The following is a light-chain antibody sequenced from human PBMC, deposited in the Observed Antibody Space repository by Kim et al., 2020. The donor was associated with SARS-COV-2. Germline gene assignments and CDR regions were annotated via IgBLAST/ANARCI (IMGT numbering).Light chain of an antibody. CDR2: LGS. CDR3: MQALKTRS. J-gene: IGKJ3*01. Sequence: EPASISCRASQSRLHSNGYNYLDWYLQKPGQSPQLLIYLGSNRASGVPERFSGSGSGTDFTLKISRVEAEDVGVYYCMQALKTRSFGPGTKVEIK. V-gene: IGKV2-28*01. CDR1: QSRLHSNGYNY.